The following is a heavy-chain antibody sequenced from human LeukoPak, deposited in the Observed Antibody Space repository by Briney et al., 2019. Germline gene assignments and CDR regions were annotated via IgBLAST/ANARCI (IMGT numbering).Heavy chain of an antibody. V-gene: IGHV4-59*11. D-gene: IGHD4-17*01. Sequence: SETLSLTCAVSDNSFSSHYWTWIRQPPGKGLEWIGYISYIGSTNYNPSLKSRVTVSMDTPRNQFSLRLSSVTAADTAVYYCARDLVTVTKGFDIWGQGTMVSVSS. CDR3: ARDLVTVTKGFDI. J-gene: IGHJ3*02. CDR1: DNSFSSHY. CDR2: ISYIGST.